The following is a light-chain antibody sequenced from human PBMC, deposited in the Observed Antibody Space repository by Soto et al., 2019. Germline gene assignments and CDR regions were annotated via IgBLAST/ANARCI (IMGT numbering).Light chain of an antibody. J-gene: IGKJ5*01. Sequence: EIVLTQSPATLSLSPGERATLSCRASQSVSSYLAWYQQKPGQAPRLLIYDASNRATGIPARFSGSGSGTDFTLPISSLEPEDFAVYYCQQRSNWITFGQGTRLEIE. V-gene: IGKV3-11*01. CDR3: QQRSNWIT. CDR2: DAS. CDR1: QSVSSY.